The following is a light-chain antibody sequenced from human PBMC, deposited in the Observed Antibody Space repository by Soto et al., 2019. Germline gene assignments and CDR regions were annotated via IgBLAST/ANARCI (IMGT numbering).Light chain of an antibody. V-gene: IGLV1-51*01. CDR1: SSNVGNKY. CDR3: ETWDSSLSIAV. CDR2: EDY. J-gene: IGLJ7*01. Sequence: QSVLTQPPSVSAAPGQSVTISCSGSSSNVGNKYVSWYQQVPGTAPKLLIYEDYKRPSGIPDRFSGSKSGTSATLGITGLQTGDEADYYCETWDSSLSIAVFGGVTQLTVL.